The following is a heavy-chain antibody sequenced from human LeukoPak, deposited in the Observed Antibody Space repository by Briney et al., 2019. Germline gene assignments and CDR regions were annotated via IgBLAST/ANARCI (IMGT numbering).Heavy chain of an antibody. V-gene: IGHV1-3*01. CDR3: ARGEIVITFGSSRPGDAFDI. J-gene: IGHJ3*02. D-gene: IGHD3-16*01. CDR1: GYTFTNYA. Sequence: ASVKVSCKASGYTFTNYAIHWVRQAPGQRLEWMGWINAGNGNTKYSQKFQGRVTITRDTSASTAYMELSSLRSEDTAVYYCARGEIVITFGSSRPGDAFDIWGQGTMVTVSS. CDR2: INAGNGNT.